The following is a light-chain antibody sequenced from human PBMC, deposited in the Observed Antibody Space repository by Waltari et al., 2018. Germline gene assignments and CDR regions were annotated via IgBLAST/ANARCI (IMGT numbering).Light chain of an antibody. CDR3: HQYSSFSQT. V-gene: IGKV1-5*03. CDR1: QTVSTW. J-gene: IGKJ1*01. CDR2: KTS. Sequence: DIQMTQSPSTLPASVGDRVTITCRASQTVSTWLAWYQQKPGKAPKLLIYKTSILESGVPSRFSGSGSGTDFTLTISRLQPDDFATYFCHQYSSFSQTFGQGTRVEVK.